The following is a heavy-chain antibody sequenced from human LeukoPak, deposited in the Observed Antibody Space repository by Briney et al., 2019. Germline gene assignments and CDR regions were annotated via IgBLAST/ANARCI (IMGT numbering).Heavy chain of an antibody. CDR1: GYTFTGYY. CDR3: AREHSGSYRRKNWFDP. Sequence: ASVKVSCKASGYTFTGYYMHWVGQAPGQGLEWMGWINPNSGGTNYAQKFQGRVTMTRDTSISTAYMELSRLRSDDTAVYYCAREHSGSYRRKNWFDPWGQGTLVTVSS. D-gene: IGHD1-26*01. CDR2: INPNSGGT. V-gene: IGHV1-2*02. J-gene: IGHJ5*02.